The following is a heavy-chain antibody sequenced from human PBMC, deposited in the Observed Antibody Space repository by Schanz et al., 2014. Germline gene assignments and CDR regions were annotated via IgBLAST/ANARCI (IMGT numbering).Heavy chain of an antibody. D-gene: IGHD1-26*01. V-gene: IGHV3-9*01. CDR3: AGGARQYSGSYSPSDY. J-gene: IGHJ4*02. CDR1: GFIFEDYA. Sequence: QLVESGGGLVQPGRSLRLSCAASGFIFEDYAMYWVRQAPGKGLEWVSGISWNSYSLLYADSVKGRFTISRDNAKNSLFLLMSSLRAEDSAVYYCAGGARQYSGSYSPSDYWGQGTLVTVSS. CDR2: ISWNSYSL.